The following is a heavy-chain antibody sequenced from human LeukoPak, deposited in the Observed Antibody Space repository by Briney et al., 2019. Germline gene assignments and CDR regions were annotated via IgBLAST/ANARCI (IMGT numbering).Heavy chain of an antibody. Sequence: GGSLRLSCAASGFTVSSNYMSWVRQAPGKGLEWVSVIYSGGSTYYADSVKGRFTVSRDNSKNTLYLQMNSLRDEDTAVYYCAREVHCSGGSCFKAPGWFDPWGQGTLVTVSS. J-gene: IGHJ5*02. CDR3: AREVHCSGGSCFKAPGWFDP. CDR1: GFTVSSNY. V-gene: IGHV3-66*02. D-gene: IGHD2-15*01. CDR2: IYSGGST.